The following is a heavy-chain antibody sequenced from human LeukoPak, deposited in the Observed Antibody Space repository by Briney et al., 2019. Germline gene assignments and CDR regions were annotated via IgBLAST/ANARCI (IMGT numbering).Heavy chain of an antibody. V-gene: IGHV1-69*08. Sequence: SVTVSCKVSGGTFISYSLSWVRQAPGQGLEWMGRIISVRDTANYAQKFQGRVTITLDQSTSTTYMTLSGLRSEDSAMYYCARDPRGGSYYFDNWGQGTLVTVSS. J-gene: IGHJ4*02. CDR1: GGTFISYS. CDR3: ARDPRGGSYYFDN. CDR2: IISVRDTA. D-gene: IGHD1-26*01.